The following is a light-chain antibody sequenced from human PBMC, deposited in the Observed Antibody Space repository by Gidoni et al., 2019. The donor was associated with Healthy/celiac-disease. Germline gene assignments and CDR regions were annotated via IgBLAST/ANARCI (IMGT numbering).Light chain of an antibody. CDR1: QSISSY. V-gene: IGKV1-39*01. CDR3: QQSYRTPLT. CDR2: AAS. J-gene: IGKJ4*01. Sequence: DIQRTQSPSSLSATVGDRVTITCRASQSISSYLNWYQQKPGKAPKLLIYAASSLQSGVPSRFSGSGSGTDYTLTISSLQHEDFATYYCQQSYRTPLTFGGGTKVEIK.